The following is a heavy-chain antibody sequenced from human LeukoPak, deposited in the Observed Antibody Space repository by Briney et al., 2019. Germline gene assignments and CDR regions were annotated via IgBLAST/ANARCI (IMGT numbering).Heavy chain of an antibody. D-gene: IGHD3-9*01. J-gene: IGHJ4*02. Sequence: GGSLRLSCAASGFTFSSYSMNWVRQAPGKGLEWVSSISSSSSYIYYADSVKGRFTISRDNAKNSLYLQMNSLRAEDTAVYYCARASYDILTGYYIAFDYWGQGTLVTVSS. CDR1: GFTFSSYS. CDR2: ISSSSSYI. CDR3: ARASYDILTGYYIAFDY. V-gene: IGHV3-21*01.